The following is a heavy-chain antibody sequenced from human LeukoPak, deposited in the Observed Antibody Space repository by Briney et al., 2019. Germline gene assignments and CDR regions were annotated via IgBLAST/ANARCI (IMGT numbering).Heavy chain of an antibody. CDR2: INHGGST. V-gene: IGHV4-34*01. D-gene: IGHD4-23*01. CDR3: ARYFDYGGNSRVFQH. CDR1: GGSFSAYY. J-gene: IGHJ1*01. Sequence: SETLSLTYAVYGGSFSAYYWTWIRQPPGKGLEWIGEINHGGSTNYNPSLKSRVTISIDTSKNQFSLKLSSVTAADTAVYFCARYFDYGGNSRVFQHWGQGTLVTVSS.